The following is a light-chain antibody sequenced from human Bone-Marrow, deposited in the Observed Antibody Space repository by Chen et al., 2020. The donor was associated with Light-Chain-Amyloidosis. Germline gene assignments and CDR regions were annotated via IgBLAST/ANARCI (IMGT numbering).Light chain of an antibody. V-gene: IGLV3-25*03. CDR1: LPTKY. Sequence: SYELTQPPSVSVSPGQTARITCSGDLPTKYADWYQQKPGQAPVLVIHRETERPSGISERFSGSSSGTTATLTISGVQAEDEADYHCQSAASSGTYEVIFGGGTKLTVL. CDR2: RET. CDR3: QSAASSGTYEVI. J-gene: IGLJ2*01.